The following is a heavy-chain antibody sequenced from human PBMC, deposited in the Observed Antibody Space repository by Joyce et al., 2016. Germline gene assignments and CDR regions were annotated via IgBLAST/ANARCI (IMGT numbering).Heavy chain of an antibody. J-gene: IGHJ4*02. CDR3: ASACLTGPYYFDY. V-gene: IGHV4-61*01. Sequence: VQLQESGPGLVKTSETLSLTCAVSGVSVNSASYFWTWIRQPPGKRLEWIGYIYYSGSTKDNPALKSRVTLSVDTLRNQFSLNLRSVAAADTAVYYCASACLTGPYYFDYWGQGTLVPVSS. CDR2: IYYSGST. D-gene: IGHD3-9*01. CDR1: GVSVNSASYF.